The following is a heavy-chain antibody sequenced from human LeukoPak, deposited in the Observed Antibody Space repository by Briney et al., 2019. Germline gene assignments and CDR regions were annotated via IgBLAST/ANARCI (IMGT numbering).Heavy chain of an antibody. V-gene: IGHV3-74*01. CDR2: INTDGGGT. CDR3: ARALVAPYYFDY. Sequence: PGGSLRLSCAASGFTFSSYWMHWVRQAPGKGLVWVSRINTDGGGTTYADSVKGRFTISRDNAKNTLYLQMDSLRAEDTAVYYCARALVAPYYFDYWGRGALVTVSP. CDR1: GFTFSSYW. J-gene: IGHJ4*02. D-gene: IGHD2-15*01.